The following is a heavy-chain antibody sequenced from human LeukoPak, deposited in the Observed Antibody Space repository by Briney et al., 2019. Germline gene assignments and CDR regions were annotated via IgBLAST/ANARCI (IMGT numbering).Heavy chain of an antibody. J-gene: IGHJ4*02. D-gene: IGHD6-6*01. Sequence: PSETLSLTCTVSGYSISSGYYWGWIRQPPGKGLEWIGSIYHSGSTYYNPSLKGRVTISVDTSKNQFSLKLSSVTAADTAVYYCAREHSSSGGVDYWGQGTLVTVSS. CDR2: IYHSGST. CDR1: GYSISSGYY. V-gene: IGHV4-38-2*02. CDR3: AREHSSSGGVDY.